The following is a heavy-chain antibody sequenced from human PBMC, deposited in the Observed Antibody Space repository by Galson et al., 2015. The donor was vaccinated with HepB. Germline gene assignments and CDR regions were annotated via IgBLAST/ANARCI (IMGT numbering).Heavy chain of an antibody. Sequence: PALVKPTQTLTLTCTVSGFSLNTRGMCVTWIRQTPGKALEWLARIDWDDDEYYSSSLRTRLTISKDTSKNQVVLTMTNMDPVDTATYFCARIWMTDDSIDHYYPPIDYWGQGTLVTVSS. J-gene: IGHJ4*02. CDR2: IDWDDDE. V-gene: IGHV2-70*11. CDR3: ARIWMTDDSIDHYYPPIDY. D-gene: IGHD3-22*01. CDR1: GFSLNTRGMC.